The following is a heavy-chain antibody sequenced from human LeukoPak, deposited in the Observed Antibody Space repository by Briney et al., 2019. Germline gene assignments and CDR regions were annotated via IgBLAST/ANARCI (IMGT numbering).Heavy chain of an antibody. D-gene: IGHD2-2*02. CDR2: INPNGGGT. Sequence: ASVKVSCKASGYTFTGYYMHWVRQAPGQGLEWMGWINPNGGGTNYAQKFQGRVTMTRDTSISTAYMELSRLRSDDTAVYYCARAYCSSTSCYIPPYYYGMDVWGQGTTVTVSS. V-gene: IGHV1-2*02. J-gene: IGHJ6*02. CDR1: GYTFTGYY. CDR3: ARAYCSSTSCYIPPYYYGMDV.